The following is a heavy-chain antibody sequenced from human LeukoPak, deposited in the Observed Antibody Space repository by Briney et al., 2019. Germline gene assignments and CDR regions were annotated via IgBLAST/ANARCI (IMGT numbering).Heavy chain of an antibody. CDR1: GGSFSGYY. V-gene: IGHV4-34*01. J-gene: IGHJ4*02. Sequence: PPETLSLTCAVYGGSFSGYYWSWIRQPPGKGLEWIGEINHSGSTNYNPSLKSRVTISVDTSKNQFSLKLSSVTAADTAVYYCARGPCSGSRLPGAFDYWGQGTLVTVSS. CDR3: ARGPCSGSRLPGAFDY. D-gene: IGHD1-26*01. CDR2: INHSGST.